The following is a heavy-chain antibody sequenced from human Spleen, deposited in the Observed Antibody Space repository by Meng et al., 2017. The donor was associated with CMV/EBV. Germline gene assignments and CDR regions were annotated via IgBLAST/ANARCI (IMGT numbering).Heavy chain of an antibody. J-gene: IGHJ5*02. CDR3: AADSGSYYNWFDP. V-gene: IGHV4-39*01. D-gene: IGHD1-26*01. Sequence: SGGAIRSSSYYWGWIRQPPGKGLEWIGSIYYSGSTDYNPSLKSRVTISVDTSKNQFSLKLSSVTAADTAVYYCAADSGSYYNWFDPWGQGTLVTVSS. CDR2: IYYSGST. CDR1: GGAIRSSSYY.